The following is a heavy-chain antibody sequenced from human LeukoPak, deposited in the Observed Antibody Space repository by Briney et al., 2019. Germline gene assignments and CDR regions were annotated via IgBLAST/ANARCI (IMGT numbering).Heavy chain of an antibody. V-gene: IGHV1-8*01. CDR3: ARIPLDSSGYYSRRFYYYGMDV. J-gene: IGHJ6*02. Sequence: GASVKVSCKASGYTFTSYDINWVRQATGQGLEWMGWMNPNSGNTGYAQKLQGRVTMTTDTSTSTAYMELRSLRSDDTAVYHCARIPLDSSGYYSRRFYYYGMDVWGQGTTVTVSS. CDR1: GYTFTSYD. D-gene: IGHD3-22*01. CDR2: MNPNSGNT.